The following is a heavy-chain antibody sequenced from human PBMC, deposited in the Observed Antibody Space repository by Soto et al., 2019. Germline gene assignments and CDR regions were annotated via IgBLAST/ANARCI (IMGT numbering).Heavy chain of an antibody. CDR1: GGSISSGGYY. Sequence: QVQLQESGPGLVKPSQTLSLTCTVSGGSISSGGYYWSRIRQHPGKGLEWIGYIYYSGSTYYNPSLKSRVTISVDTSKNQFSLKLSSVTAADTAVYYCARAIPGIAAADPRPFDYWGQGTLVTVSS. V-gene: IGHV4-31*03. J-gene: IGHJ4*02. D-gene: IGHD6-13*01. CDR3: ARAIPGIAAADPRPFDY. CDR2: IYYSGST.